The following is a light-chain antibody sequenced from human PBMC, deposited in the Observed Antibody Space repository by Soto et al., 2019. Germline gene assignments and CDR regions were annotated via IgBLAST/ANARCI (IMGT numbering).Light chain of an antibody. J-gene: IGKJ4*01. CDR1: QSVSSN. CDR3: QQYSVWPLT. Sequence: EILMTQSPATLSVSPGERATLSCRASQSVSSNLAWYQQKPGQPPRLLIFGASTRATGIPARFSGSGSEAEFTLTISSLQSEDFGVYYCQQYSVWPLTFGGGTKVDIK. V-gene: IGKV3D-15*01. CDR2: GAS.